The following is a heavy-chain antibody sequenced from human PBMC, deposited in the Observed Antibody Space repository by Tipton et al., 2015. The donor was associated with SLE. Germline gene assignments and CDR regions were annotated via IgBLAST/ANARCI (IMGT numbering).Heavy chain of an antibody. J-gene: IGHJ5*02. Sequence: TLSLTCTVSGGSVSSGGFYWSWIRHHPGKGLEWIGYIYYSGTTYYNPSLQSRVAMSVDTSKNQFSLKLSSVTAADTAVYYCARGQHQLGRFDPWGQGTLVTVSS. CDR1: GGSVSSGGFY. V-gene: IGHV4-31*03. CDR2: IYYSGTT. CDR3: ARGQHQLGRFDP. D-gene: IGHD1-1*01.